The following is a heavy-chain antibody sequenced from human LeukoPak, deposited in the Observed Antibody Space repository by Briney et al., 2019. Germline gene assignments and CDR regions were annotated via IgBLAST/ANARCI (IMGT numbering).Heavy chain of an antibody. CDR3: AREFDY. V-gene: IGHV3-7*01. Sequence: GGSLRLSCAASGFTFSTYWMHWVRQAPGKGLEWVANIRQDGGEKYHVDSVKGRFTISRDNAKNSLYLQMDSLRAEDTAVYYCAREFDYWGQGTLVTASS. J-gene: IGHJ4*02. CDR2: IRQDGGEK. CDR1: GFTFSTYW.